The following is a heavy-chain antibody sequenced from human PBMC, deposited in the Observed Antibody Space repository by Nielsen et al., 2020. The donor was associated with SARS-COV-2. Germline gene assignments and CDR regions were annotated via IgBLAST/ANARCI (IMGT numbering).Heavy chain of an antibody. CDR1: GYTFTNNW. CDR2: VYPGDSDT. V-gene: IGHV5-51*01. CDR3: ARGWWPPTDYYDSSGFLVKWFDP. D-gene: IGHD3-22*01. J-gene: IGHJ5*02. Sequence: GESLKISCKASGYTFTNNWIGWVRQMPGKGLEWMGIVYPGDSDTTYSPAFQGQVTISVDKSISTAYLQWSSLKASDSAMYYCARGWWPPTDYYDSSGFLVKWFDPWGQGTLVTVSS.